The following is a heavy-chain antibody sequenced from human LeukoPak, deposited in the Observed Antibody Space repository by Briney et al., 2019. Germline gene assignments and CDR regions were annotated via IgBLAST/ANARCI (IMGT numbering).Heavy chain of an antibody. V-gene: IGHV3-74*01. CDR1: GFASSNFW. Sequence: GGSLRLSCTASGFASSNFWMHWVRQAPGKGLVWVSRIKTDGSSTNYADSVKGRFTISRDNAKNTLYLQMNSLRAEDTAVYYCARASGTYFRVPAFDIWGQGTMVTVSS. D-gene: IGHD1-26*01. J-gene: IGHJ3*02. CDR3: ARASGTYFRVPAFDI. CDR2: IKTDGSST.